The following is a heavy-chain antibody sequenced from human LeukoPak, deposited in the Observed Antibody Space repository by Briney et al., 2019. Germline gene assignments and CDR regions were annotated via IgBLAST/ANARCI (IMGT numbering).Heavy chain of an antibody. D-gene: IGHD2-21*02. J-gene: IGHJ4*02. CDR1: GYTFTGYD. Sequence: GASVKVSCKASGYTFTGYDINWVRQATGQGLEWMGWMNPNSGNTGYAQKFQGRVTMTRNTSISTAYMELSSLRSEDTAVYYCARLAHLWCGGDCYSPYWGQGTLVTVSS. CDR3: ARLAHLWCGGDCYSPY. CDR2: MNPNSGNT. V-gene: IGHV1-8*01.